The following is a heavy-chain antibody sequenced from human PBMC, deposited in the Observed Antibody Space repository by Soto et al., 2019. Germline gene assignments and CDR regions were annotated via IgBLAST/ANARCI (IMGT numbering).Heavy chain of an antibody. CDR3: ARERARQQLVPRHYGMDV. CDR1: GGSFSGYY. D-gene: IGHD6-13*01. Sequence: SETLSLTCAVYGGSFSGYYWNWIRQPPGKGLEWIGEINHSGSTNYNPSLKSRVTISVDTSKNQFSLKLSSVTAADTAVYYCARERARQQLVPRHYGMDVWGQGTTVTVSS. J-gene: IGHJ6*02. CDR2: INHSGST. V-gene: IGHV4-34*01.